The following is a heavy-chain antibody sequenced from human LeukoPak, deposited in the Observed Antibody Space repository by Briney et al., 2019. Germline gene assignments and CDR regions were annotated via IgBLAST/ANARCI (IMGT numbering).Heavy chain of an antibody. CDR1: GGTFSSYA. D-gene: IGHD3-10*01. V-gene: IGHV1-69*01. CDR3: ARDYYGSGSHLSPHYYGMDV. CDR2: IIPIFGTA. J-gene: IGHJ6*02. Sequence: SVKVSCKASGGTFSSYAISWVRQAPGQGLEWMGGIIPIFGTANYAQKFQGRVTITADESTSTAYMELSSLRSEDTAVYYCARDYYGSGSHLSPHYYGMDVWGQGTTVTVSS.